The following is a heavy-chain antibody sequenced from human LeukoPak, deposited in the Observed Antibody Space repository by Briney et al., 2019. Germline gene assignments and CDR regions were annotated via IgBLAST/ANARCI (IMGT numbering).Heavy chain of an antibody. CDR1: GGSFSGYY. J-gene: IGHJ3*02. CDR3: ARSNYVWGSYRPRQSDAFDI. CDR2: INHSGGT. V-gene: IGHV4-34*01. Sequence: SETLSLTCAVYGGSFSGYYWSWIRQPPGKGLEWIGEINHSGGTNYNPSLKSRVTMSVDTSKSQFSLKSSSVTAADTAVYYCARSNYVWGSYRPRQSDAFDIWGQGTMVTVSS. D-gene: IGHD3-16*02.